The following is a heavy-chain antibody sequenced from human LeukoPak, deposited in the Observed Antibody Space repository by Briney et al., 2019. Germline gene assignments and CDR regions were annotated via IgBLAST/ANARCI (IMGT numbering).Heavy chain of an antibody. CDR2: ISAYNGNT. D-gene: IGHD6-19*01. V-gene: IGHV1-18*04. CDR3: ARLHSSGTYWFDP. J-gene: IGHJ5*02. CDR1: GYTFTSYY. Sequence: ASVKVSCKASGYTFTSYYMHWVRQAPGQGLEWMGWISAYNGNTNYAQKLQGRVTMTTDTSTSTAYMELRSLRSDDTAVYYCARLHSSGTYWFDPWGQGTLVTVSS.